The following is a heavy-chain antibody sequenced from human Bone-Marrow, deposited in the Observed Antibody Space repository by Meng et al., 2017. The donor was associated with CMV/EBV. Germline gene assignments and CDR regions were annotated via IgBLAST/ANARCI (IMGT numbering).Heavy chain of an antibody. CDR1: LSSSSYY. Sequence: LSSSSYYWGWIRQPPRKGLEWIGSIYYSGSTYYNPSLKSRVTISVDTSKNQFSLKLSSVTAADTAVYYCARGYDFWSGYGGTNWFDPWGQGTLVTVSS. D-gene: IGHD3-3*01. J-gene: IGHJ5*02. V-gene: IGHV4-39*07. CDR2: IYYSGST. CDR3: ARGYDFWSGYGGTNWFDP.